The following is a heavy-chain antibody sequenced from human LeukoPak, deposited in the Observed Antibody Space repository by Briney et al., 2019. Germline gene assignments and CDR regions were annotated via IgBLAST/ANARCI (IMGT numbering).Heavy chain of an antibody. CDR3: ARHATLPYSGYENWFDP. J-gene: IGHJ5*02. CDR1: GGSISSGGYY. CDR2: IYYSGST. Sequence: SETLSLTCTVSGGSISSGGYYWSWIRQPPGKGLEWIGYIYYSGSTNYNPSLKSRVTISVDTSKNQFSLKLSSVTAADTAVYYCARHATLPYSGYENWFDPWGQGTLVTVSS. D-gene: IGHD5-12*01. V-gene: IGHV4-61*08.